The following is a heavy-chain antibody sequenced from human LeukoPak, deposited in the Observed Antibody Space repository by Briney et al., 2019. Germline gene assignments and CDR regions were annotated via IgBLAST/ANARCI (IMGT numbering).Heavy chain of an antibody. J-gene: IGHJ4*02. CDR3: AKDMGGLRTYYFDY. CDR1: GFTFSSYG. Sequence: GGSLRLSCAASGFTFSSYGMHWVRQAPGKGLEWVAFIRYDGSNKYYADSVKGRFTISRDNSKNTLYLQMNSLRAEDTAVYYCAKDMGGLRTYYFDYWGQGTLVTVSS. V-gene: IGHV3-30*02. D-gene: IGHD4-17*01. CDR2: IRYDGSNK.